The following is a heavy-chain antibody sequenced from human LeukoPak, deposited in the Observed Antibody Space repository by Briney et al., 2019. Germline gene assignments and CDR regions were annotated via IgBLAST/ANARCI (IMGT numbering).Heavy chain of an antibody. CDR1: GGSFSGYY. CDR3: AREGYCSSTSCSEDYYYYMDV. CDR2: INHSGST. V-gene: IGHV4-34*01. D-gene: IGHD2-2*01. J-gene: IGHJ6*03. Sequence: SETLSLTCAVYGGSFSGYYWSRIRQPPGKGLEWIGEINHSGSTNYNPSLKSRVTISVDTSKNQFSLKLSSVTAADTAVYYCAREGYCSSTSCSEDYYYYMDVWGKGTTVTVSS.